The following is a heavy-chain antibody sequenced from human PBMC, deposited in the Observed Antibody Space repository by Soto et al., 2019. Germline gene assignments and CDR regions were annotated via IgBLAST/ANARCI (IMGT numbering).Heavy chain of an antibody. Sequence: GGSLRLSCAASGFTFSSYAMHWVRQAPGKGLEYVSAISSNGGSTYYANSVKGRFTISRDNSKNTLYLQMGSLRAEDMAVYYCARADCSGGSCYYYYMDVWGKGTTVTVSS. CDR1: GFTFSSYA. D-gene: IGHD2-15*01. V-gene: IGHV3-64*01. CDR3: ARADCSGGSCYYYYMDV. CDR2: ISSNGGST. J-gene: IGHJ6*03.